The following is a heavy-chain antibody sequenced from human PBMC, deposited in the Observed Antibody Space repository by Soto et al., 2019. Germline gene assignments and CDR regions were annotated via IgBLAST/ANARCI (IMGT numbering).Heavy chain of an antibody. CDR2: FIAMLGTP. J-gene: IGHJ4*02. CDR3: ARGAMANFDY. Sequence: SVKVSCKASGGTFGSHGIAWVRQAPGQGLEWVGGFIAMLGTPTYAKKVQGRATITADESLTSSYLELRSLRSEDTAMYFCARGAMANFDYWGQGTVVTVS. CDR1: GGTFGSHG. V-gene: IGHV1-69*13. D-gene: IGHD5-18*01.